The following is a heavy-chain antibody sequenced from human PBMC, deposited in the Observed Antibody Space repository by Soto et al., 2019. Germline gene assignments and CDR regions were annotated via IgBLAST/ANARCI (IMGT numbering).Heavy chain of an antibody. CDR1: GGTFSSYT. D-gene: IGHD5-12*01. V-gene: IGHV1-69*02. Sequence: QVQLVQSGAEVKKPGSSVKVSYKASGGTFSSYTISWVRQAPGQGLEWMGRIIPILGIANYAQKFQGRVTITADKSTSTAYMELSSLRSEDTAVYYCARGWMAKPLDYYFDYWGQGTLVTVSS. CDR3: ARGWMAKPLDYYFDY. J-gene: IGHJ4*02. CDR2: IIPILGIA.